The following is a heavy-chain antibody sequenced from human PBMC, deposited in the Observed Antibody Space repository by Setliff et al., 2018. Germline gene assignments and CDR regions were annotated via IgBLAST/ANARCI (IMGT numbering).Heavy chain of an antibody. Sequence: SETLSLTCTVSGYSISSGYIWGWLRQPPGKRLEWVGHIGHTGSINYNPSLKSRLTISRDTSKNQVSLKLKSVTATATAVYYCARDLGHGGDSDYWGQGSLVTVSS. J-gene: IGHJ4*02. CDR1: GYSISSGYI. CDR2: IGHTGSI. V-gene: IGHV4-38-2*02. CDR3: ARDLGHGGDSDY. D-gene: IGHD2-21*02.